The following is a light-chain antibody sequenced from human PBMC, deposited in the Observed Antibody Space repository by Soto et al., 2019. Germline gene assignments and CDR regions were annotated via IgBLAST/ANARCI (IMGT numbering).Light chain of an antibody. V-gene: IGLV2-14*03. CDR2: DVS. CDR3: SSYTSSTTVL. Sequence: QSALTQPASVSASPGQSIAISCTGTSSDVGGYDYVSWYQQHPGKAPKLMIYDVSERPSGVSDRFSGPKSGNTASLTISGLHAEDEAHYYCSSYTSSTTVLFGGVTKLTVL. J-gene: IGLJ2*01. CDR1: SSDVGGYDY.